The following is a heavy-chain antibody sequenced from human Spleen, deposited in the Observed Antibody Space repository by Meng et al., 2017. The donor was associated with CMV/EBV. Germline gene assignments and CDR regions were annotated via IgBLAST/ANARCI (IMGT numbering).Heavy chain of an antibody. J-gene: IGHJ5*02. CDR2: INHSGST. V-gene: IGHV4-34*01. CDR1: GSFSGYY. Sequence: GSFSGYYWSWFRQPPGKGLEWIGEINHSGSTNYNPSLKSRVTISVDTSKNQFSLKLSSVTAADTAVYYCARDRGYCSGGSCYRFDPWGQGTLVTVSS. D-gene: IGHD2-15*01. CDR3: ARDRGYCSGGSCYRFDP.